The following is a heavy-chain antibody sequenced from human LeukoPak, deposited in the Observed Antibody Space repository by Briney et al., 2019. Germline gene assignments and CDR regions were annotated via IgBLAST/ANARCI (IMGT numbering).Heavy chain of an antibody. Sequence: GGSLRLSCAVSGFTVSSNYMSWVRQAPGKGLEWVSLIYGGSNTQYAASVKGRFTISRDSSKNTLYLQMNSLRVEDTAMYYCASRRRSYSPFDPWGQGTLVTVSS. D-gene: IGHD1-26*01. CDR2: IYGGSNT. J-gene: IGHJ5*02. CDR3: ASRRRSYSPFDP. V-gene: IGHV3-53*01. CDR1: GFTVSSNY.